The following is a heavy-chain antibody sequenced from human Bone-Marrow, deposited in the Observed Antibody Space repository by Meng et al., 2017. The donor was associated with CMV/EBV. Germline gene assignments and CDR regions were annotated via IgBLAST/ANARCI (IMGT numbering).Heavy chain of an antibody. CDR1: GGSISSYY. CDR2: IYYSGST. V-gene: IGHV4-39*01. J-gene: IGHJ6*02. CDR3: ARSSTVTTNYYYGMDV. D-gene: IGHD4-11*01. Sequence: SETLSLTCTVSGGSISSYYWSWIRQPPGKGLEWIGSIYYSGSTYYNPSLKSRVTISVDTSKNQFSLKLSSVTAADTAVYYCARSSTVTTNYYYGMDVWGQGTTVAVSS.